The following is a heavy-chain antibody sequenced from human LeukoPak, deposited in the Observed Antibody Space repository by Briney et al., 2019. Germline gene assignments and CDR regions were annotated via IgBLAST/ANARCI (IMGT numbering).Heavy chain of an antibody. CDR3: ARDMRGNGYNIILFIDY. CDR1: GFTFSNYA. D-gene: IGHD5-24*01. Sequence: PGGSLRLSCAASGFTFSNYAMHWVRQAPGKGLEWVAVISYDGNNKYYADSVKGRFTISRDNSKSTLYLQMNSLRAEDTAVYYCARDMRGNGYNIILFIDYWGQGTLVTVSS. CDR2: ISYDGNNK. J-gene: IGHJ4*02. V-gene: IGHV3-30*04.